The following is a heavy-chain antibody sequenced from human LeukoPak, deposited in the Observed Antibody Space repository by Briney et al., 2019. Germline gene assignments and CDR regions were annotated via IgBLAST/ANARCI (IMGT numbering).Heavy chain of an antibody. Sequence: SETLSLTCTVSGASIRNYYWSWILQPAGKGLEWIGRIVPSGSTNYNPSLKSRVTMSVDTSKNQFSLKLNSVTAADTAVYYCAKEGAAPGPDFDYWGQGTLVIVSS. CDR2: IVPSGST. CDR3: AKEGAAPGPDFDY. CDR1: GASIRNYY. V-gene: IGHV4-4*07. D-gene: IGHD6-13*01. J-gene: IGHJ4*02.